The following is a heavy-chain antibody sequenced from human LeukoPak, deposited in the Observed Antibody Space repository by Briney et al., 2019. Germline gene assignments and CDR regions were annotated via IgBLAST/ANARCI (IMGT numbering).Heavy chain of an antibody. Sequence: SETLSLTCAVYGGSFSGYYWSWIRQPAGKGLEWIGRIYTSGSTNYNPSLKSRVTISVDTSKNQFSLKLSSVTAADTAVYYCARVPKGAFDIWGQGTMVTVSS. D-gene: IGHD4/OR15-4a*01. CDR3: ARVPKGAFDI. CDR1: GGSFSGYY. CDR2: IYTSGST. J-gene: IGHJ3*02. V-gene: IGHV4-59*10.